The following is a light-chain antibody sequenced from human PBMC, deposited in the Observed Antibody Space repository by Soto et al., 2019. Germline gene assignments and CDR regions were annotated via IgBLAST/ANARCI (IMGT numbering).Light chain of an antibody. J-gene: IGKJ1*01. Sequence: EIVMTQSPATLSVSPGERATLSCRASQSVSSNLAWYQQKPGQAPRLLIYGASTRSTGIPARFSGSGSGTEFTLTISGLQSEDFAVYYCQQYRTFGQGTKVDIK. CDR3: QQYRT. CDR1: QSVSSN. CDR2: GAS. V-gene: IGKV3-15*01.